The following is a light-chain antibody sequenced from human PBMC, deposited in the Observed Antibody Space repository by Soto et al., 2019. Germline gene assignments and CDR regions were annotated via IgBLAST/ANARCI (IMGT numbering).Light chain of an antibody. CDR1: QSVSSN. CDR3: QQYNNWPRT. Sequence: IVLTRSPGTLSLSPGERATLYCRASQSVSSNLAWYQQKPGQAPRLLIYGASTRATGIPARFSGSGSGTEFTLTISSLQSEDFAVYYCQQYNNWPRTFGPGTKVDIK. V-gene: IGKV3-15*01. CDR2: GAS. J-gene: IGKJ3*01.